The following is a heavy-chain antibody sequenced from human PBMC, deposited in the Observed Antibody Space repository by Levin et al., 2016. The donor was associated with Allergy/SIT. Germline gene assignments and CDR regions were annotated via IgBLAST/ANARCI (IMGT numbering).Heavy chain of an antibody. Sequence: SVKVSCKASGGTFSSYAISWVRQAPGQGLEWMGGIIPIFGIASYAQKFQGRVTITADKSTSTAYMELSSLRSEDTAVYYCARDRQRDGYNSDAFDIWGQGTMVTVSS. D-gene: IGHD5-24*01. CDR3: ARDRQRDGYNSDAFDI. J-gene: IGHJ3*02. CDR1: GGTFSSYA. V-gene: IGHV1-69*10. CDR2: IIPIFGIA.